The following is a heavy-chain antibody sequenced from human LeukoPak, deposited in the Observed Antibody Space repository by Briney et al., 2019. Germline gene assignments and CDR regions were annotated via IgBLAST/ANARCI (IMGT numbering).Heavy chain of an antibody. D-gene: IGHD6-19*01. V-gene: IGHV3-74*01. J-gene: IGHJ4*02. CDR3: SRTVAKVFDY. Sequence: GGSLRLSCAASGLTFSGCWMHCVRQAPGKGLVWVSRINNDGSSTTYADSVKGRFTISRDNAKNTVYLQMNSLRTGSTAMYYWSRTVAKVFDYWGQGTLVTVSS. CDR2: INNDGSST. CDR1: GLTFSGCW.